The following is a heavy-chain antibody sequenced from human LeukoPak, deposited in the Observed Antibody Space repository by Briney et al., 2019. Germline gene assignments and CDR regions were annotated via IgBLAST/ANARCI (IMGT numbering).Heavy chain of an antibody. CDR1: GFTFRSFD. CDR2: ISGRGGST. CDR3: AKSPLVQRLHSYYGTDV. D-gene: IGHD4-11*01. V-gene: IGHV3-23*01. J-gene: IGHJ6*02. Sequence: PGGSLRLSCAASGFTFRSFDMSWVRQAPGKGLEWVSAISGRGGSTYYADSVKGRFTVSRDNSKNTLYLQMNSLRAEDTAVYYCAKSPLVQRLHSYYGTDVWGQGTTVTVSS.